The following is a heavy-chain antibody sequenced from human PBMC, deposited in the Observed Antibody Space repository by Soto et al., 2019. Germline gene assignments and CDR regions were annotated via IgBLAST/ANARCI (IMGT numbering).Heavy chain of an antibody. V-gene: IGHV4-30-4*01. D-gene: IGHD3-3*01. CDR3: VRALGSRFMEWPRFDP. CDR1: GASISSGDYS. Sequence: QVQLQESGPGLVKPSQTLSLTRTVSGASISSGDYSWSWIRQPPGKGLEWIAYISYRGTTYYNPSLKSRVTMSVDTSKNQFSLKLNSVNAADTAVYYCVRALGSRFMEWPRFDPWGQGTLVTVSS. CDR2: ISYRGTT. J-gene: IGHJ5*02.